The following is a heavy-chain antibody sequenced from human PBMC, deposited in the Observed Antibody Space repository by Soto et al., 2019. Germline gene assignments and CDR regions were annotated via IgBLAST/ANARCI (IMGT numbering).Heavy chain of an antibody. V-gene: IGHV3-33*01. CDR2: IWYDGSNQ. CDR3: ARDGGYCSGGTCFLTREIDH. D-gene: IGHD2-15*01. CDR1: GLTFSNHG. Sequence: QAQLVESGGGVVQHGRSLTLSCVTSGLTFSNHGMHWVRQAPDKGLEWVAIIWYDGSNQYYADSVKGRFTISRDNSKNTLYLQMNSLRVEETAVYFCARDGGYCSGGTCFLTREIDHWGKGTLVTVAS. J-gene: IGHJ4*02.